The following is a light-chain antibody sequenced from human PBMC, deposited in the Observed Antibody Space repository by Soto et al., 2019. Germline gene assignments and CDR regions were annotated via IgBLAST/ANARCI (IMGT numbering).Light chain of an antibody. J-gene: IGLJ2*01. CDR2: DDN. Sequence: QSVLTQPPSVSAAPGQKVTISCSGSSSNIGNNYVSWYQQLPGTAPKLLIYDDNRRPSGIPDRFSGSKSGTSATLGITGLQTGDEADYYCGTWDLSLSEVVFGGGTKLTVL. CDR3: GTWDLSLSEVV. CDR1: SSNIGNNY. V-gene: IGLV1-51*01.